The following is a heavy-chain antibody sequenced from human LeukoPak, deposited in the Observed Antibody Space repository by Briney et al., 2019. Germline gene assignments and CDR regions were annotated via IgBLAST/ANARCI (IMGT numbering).Heavy chain of an antibody. CDR3: ARLLGSSYYSFDS. CDR1: GGSITSNYHY. CDR2: IYHGGPT. Sequence: SETLSLTCTVSGGSITSNYHYWGWIRQPPGKGLEWMGNIYHGGPTYYSPSLQSRITISVDTSKNQFYVKLRSVTAADTAVYYCARLLGSSYYSFDSWGQGSLVTVCS. D-gene: IGHD3-22*01. J-gene: IGHJ4*02. V-gene: IGHV4-39*01.